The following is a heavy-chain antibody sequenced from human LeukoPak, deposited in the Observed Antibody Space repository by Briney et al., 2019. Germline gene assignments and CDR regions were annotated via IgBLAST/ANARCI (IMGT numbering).Heavy chain of an antibody. CDR2: INHSGST. J-gene: IGHJ4*02. Sequence: SETLSLTCAVYGGSFSGYYWSWIRQPPGKGLEWIGEINHSGSTNYNPSLKSRVTISVDTSKNQFSLKLSSVTAADTAVYYCAAEVGDYVDYWGQGTLVTVSS. CDR3: AAEVGDYVDY. V-gene: IGHV4-34*01. D-gene: IGHD1-26*01. CDR1: GGSFSGYY.